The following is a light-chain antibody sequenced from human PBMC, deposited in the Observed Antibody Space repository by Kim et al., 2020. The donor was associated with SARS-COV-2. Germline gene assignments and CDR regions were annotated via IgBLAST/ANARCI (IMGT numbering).Light chain of an antibody. CDR3: QKYNSAPWT. CDR2: AAS. Sequence: ASVGDRVTITCRTDQGIGYYLAWYQHKPGVSPTLLIYAASTLQSGVPSRFNGSGSETNFGLTISSLQPADVGTYYCQKYNSAPWTFGPGTKVDIK. J-gene: IGKJ1*01. V-gene: IGKV1-27*01. CDR1: QGIGYY.